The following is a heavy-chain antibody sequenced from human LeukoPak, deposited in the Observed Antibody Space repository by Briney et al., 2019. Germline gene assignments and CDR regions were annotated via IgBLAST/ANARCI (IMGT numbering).Heavy chain of an antibody. J-gene: IGHJ4*02. Sequence: ASVKVSCKASGFTFTAYHMHWVRQAPGQGLEWMGWINPNSGGTNYAQKFQGRVTMTRDTSISTAYMELSGLRSDDTAVYYCARARYYYGSGSYYDYWGQGTLVTVSS. CDR1: GFTFTAYH. D-gene: IGHD3-10*01. CDR3: ARARYYYGSGSYYDY. V-gene: IGHV1-2*02. CDR2: INPNSGGT.